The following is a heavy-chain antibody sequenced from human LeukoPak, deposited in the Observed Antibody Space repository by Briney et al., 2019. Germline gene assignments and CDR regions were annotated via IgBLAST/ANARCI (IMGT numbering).Heavy chain of an antibody. CDR3: LGGAVPAASDY. CDR2: IYSGGST. J-gene: IGHJ4*02. D-gene: IGHD2-2*01. V-gene: IGHV3-66*01. Sequence: GGSLRLSCAASGFTVSSNYMSWVRQAPGKGLEWVSVIYSGGSTYYADPVKGRFTISRDNSKNTLYLQMNSLRAEDTAVYYCLGGAVPAASDYWGQGTLVTVSS. CDR1: GFTVSSNY.